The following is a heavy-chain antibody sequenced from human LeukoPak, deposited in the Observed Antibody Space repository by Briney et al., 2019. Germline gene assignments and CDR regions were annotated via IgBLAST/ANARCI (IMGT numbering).Heavy chain of an antibody. Sequence: SETLSPTCTVSGGSISSYYWSWIRQPPGKGLEWIGYIYYSGSTNYNPSLKSRVTISVDTSKNQFSLKLSSVTAADTAVYYCARDGPYSSGGYWFDPWGQGTLVTVSS. J-gene: IGHJ5*02. CDR3: ARDGPYSSGGYWFDP. V-gene: IGHV4-59*01. D-gene: IGHD6-19*01. CDR1: GGSISSYY. CDR2: IYYSGST.